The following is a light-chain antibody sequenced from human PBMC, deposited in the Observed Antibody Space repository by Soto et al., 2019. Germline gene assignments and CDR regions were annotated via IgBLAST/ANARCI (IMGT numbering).Light chain of an antibody. CDR3: QQRGEWPPGAT. CDR1: QSISNS. Sequence: EIVLTQSPATLSLSPGERATLSCRASQSISNSLAWYQQKPGQAPRLLIYDASXRATGIPPRFSGSGSGTDFTLTISSLEPEDFAVYYCQQRGEWPPGATFGQGTRLEIK. CDR2: DAS. J-gene: IGKJ5*01. V-gene: IGKV3-11*01.